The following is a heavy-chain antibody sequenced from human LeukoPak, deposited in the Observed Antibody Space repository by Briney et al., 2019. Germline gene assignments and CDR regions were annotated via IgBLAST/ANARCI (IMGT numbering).Heavy chain of an antibody. CDR2: IWYDGSNK. J-gene: IGHJ6*03. V-gene: IGHV3-33*06. D-gene: IGHD4-17*01. CDR3: AKDHAATVTTFWFPQYYYYYYMDV. Sequence: GRSLRLSCAASGFTFSSYGMHWVRQAPGKGLEWVAVIWYDGSNKYCADSVKGRFTISRDNSKNTLYLQMNSLRAEDTAVYYCAKDHAATVTTFWFPQYYYYYYMDVWGKGTTVTVSS. CDR1: GFTFSSYG.